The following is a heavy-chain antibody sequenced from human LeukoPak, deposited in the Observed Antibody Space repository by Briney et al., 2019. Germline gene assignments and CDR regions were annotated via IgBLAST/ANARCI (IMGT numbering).Heavy chain of an antibody. CDR2: ISSSSSYI. CDR1: GFTFSSYS. V-gene: IGHV3-21*01. J-gene: IGHJ5*02. D-gene: IGHD5-12*01. CDR3: ARVVATIKGNNWFDP. Sequence: GGSLRLSCAASGFTFSSYSMTWVRQAPGKGLEWVSSISSSSSYIYYADSVKGRFTISRDNAKHSLYLQMNSLRAEDTAVYYCARVVATIKGNNWFDPWGQGTLVTVPS.